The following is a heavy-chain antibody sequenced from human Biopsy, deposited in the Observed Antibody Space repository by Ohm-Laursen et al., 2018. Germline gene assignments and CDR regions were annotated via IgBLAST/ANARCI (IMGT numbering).Heavy chain of an antibody. J-gene: IGHJ6*02. D-gene: IGHD4-17*01. CDR1: GFTFRDWG. V-gene: IGHV3-30*18. Sequence: SLRLSCAASGFTFRDWGMLWVRQAPDKGLEWVALNSYDGSNKYYADSVKGRFTISRDNSKNTLHLQMNSLRAEDTAIYYCAKSYGDYWGDYYYGLDVWGQGATVTVSS. CDR3: AKSYGDYWGDYYYGLDV. CDR2: NSYDGSNK.